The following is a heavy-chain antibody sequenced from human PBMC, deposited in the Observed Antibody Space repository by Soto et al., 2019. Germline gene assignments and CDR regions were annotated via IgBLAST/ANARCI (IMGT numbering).Heavy chain of an antibody. D-gene: IGHD4-17*01. CDR3: ARDWGTVTGYYYYGMDV. Sequence: QVQLVESGGGVVQPGRSLRLSCAASGFTFSSYAMHWVRQAPGKGLEWVAVISYDGSNKYYADSVKGRFTISRDNSKNTLYLQMNSLRAEDTAVYYCARDWGTVTGYYYYGMDVWGQGTTVTVSS. CDR1: GFTFSSYA. V-gene: IGHV3-30-3*01. J-gene: IGHJ6*02. CDR2: ISYDGSNK.